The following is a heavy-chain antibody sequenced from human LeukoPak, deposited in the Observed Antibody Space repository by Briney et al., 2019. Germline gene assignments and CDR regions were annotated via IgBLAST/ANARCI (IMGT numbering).Heavy chain of an antibody. Sequence: SETLSLTCTVSGGSISSSSYHWGWIRQPPGKGLEWIGSIYYSGSTYYNPSLKSRVTISVDTSKNQFSLKLSSVTAADTAVYYCARERVGTYYYDSSGYYYDYWGQGTLVTVSS. J-gene: IGHJ4*02. CDR1: GGSISSSSYH. D-gene: IGHD3-22*01. CDR3: ARERVGTYYYDSSGYYYDY. CDR2: IYYSGST. V-gene: IGHV4-39*07.